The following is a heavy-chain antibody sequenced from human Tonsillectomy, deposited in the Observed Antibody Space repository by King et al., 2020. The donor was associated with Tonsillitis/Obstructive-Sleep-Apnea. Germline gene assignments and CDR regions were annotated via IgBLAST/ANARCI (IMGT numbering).Heavy chain of an antibody. Sequence: VQLVESGGGLVQPGGSLRLSCAASGFTFSSYAMSWVRQAPGKGLEWVSAISGSGGSTYYADSVKGRFTISRENSKNTLYLQMNSLRAEDTAVYYCAKADTYYYDSSGYLGAFDIWGQGTMVTVSS. CDR2: ISGSGGST. CDR3: AKADTYYYDSSGYLGAFDI. D-gene: IGHD3-22*01. CDR1: GFTFSSYA. J-gene: IGHJ3*02. V-gene: IGHV3-23*04.